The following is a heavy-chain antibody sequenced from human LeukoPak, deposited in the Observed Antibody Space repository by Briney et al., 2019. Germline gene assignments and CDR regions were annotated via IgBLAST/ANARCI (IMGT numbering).Heavy chain of an antibody. V-gene: IGHV3-74*01. J-gene: IGHJ3*02. CDR2: ISSDGTTT. CDR3: ARAPGRNEAFDM. Sequence: GGSLRLSCAASGFRFSDYWMHWVRQAPGKGLVWVSRISSDGTTTSYADSVKGRFTISRDNAKSTLYLQMSSLRGEDTAVYYCARAPGRNEAFDMWGQGTMVTVSS. D-gene: IGHD1-26*01. CDR1: GFRFSDYW.